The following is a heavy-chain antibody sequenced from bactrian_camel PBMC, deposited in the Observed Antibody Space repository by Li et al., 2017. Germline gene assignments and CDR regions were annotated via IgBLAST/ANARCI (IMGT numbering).Heavy chain of an antibody. CDR1: TETHSIYC. J-gene: IGHJ4*01. CDR3: AARSVSGTWALAPRGYNY. V-gene: IGHV3-3*01. D-gene: IGHD1*01. CDR2: IWRGGGSPP. Sequence: HVQLVESGGGSVQAGGSLRLSCESSTETHSIYCMGWFRQAPGKEREAVAHIWRGGGSPPIYADSVKGRFTISHDRAKNTLYLQMDSLNTDDTAMYYGAARSVSGTWALAPRGYNYWGQGTQVTVS.